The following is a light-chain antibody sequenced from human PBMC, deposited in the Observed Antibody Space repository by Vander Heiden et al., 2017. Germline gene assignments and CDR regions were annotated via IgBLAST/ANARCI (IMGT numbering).Light chain of an antibody. CDR2: DAS. V-gene: IGKV3-11*01. CDR3: QQRSNWPPIT. J-gene: IGKJ5*01. CDR1: QSVSSY. Sequence: ERVWTQSHATQELSPGERATPSCRASQSVSSYLAWYQQKPGQAPRLLIYDASNRATGIPARFSGSGSGTDFTLTISSLEPEDFAVYYCQQRSNWPPITFGQGTRLEIK.